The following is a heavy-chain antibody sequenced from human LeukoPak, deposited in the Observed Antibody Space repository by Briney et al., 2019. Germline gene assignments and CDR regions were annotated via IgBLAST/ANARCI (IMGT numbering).Heavy chain of an antibody. CDR3: ARERSSVAANDGDY. Sequence: SETLSLTCTVSGGSISSNSYYWGWIRQPPGKGLEWIGSIYYSGSTYYNPSLKSRVTISVDTSKNQFSLKLSSVTAADTAVYYCARERSSVAANDGDYWGQGTLVTVSS. V-gene: IGHV4-39*07. CDR1: GGSISSNSYY. CDR2: IYYSGST. D-gene: IGHD6-19*01. J-gene: IGHJ4*02.